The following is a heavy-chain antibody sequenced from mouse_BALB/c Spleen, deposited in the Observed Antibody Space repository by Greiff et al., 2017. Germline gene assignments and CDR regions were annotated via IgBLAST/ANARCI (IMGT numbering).Heavy chain of an antibody. J-gene: IGHJ4*01. CDR1: GFSLTSYG. CDR2: IWSGGST. V-gene: IGHV2-2*02. Sequence: QVQLKESGPGLVQPSQSLSITCTVSGFSLTSYGVHWVRQSPGKGLEWLGVIWSGGSTDNNAAFISRLSISKDNSKSQVFFKMNSLQANDTAIYYCARRGAAMDYWGQGTSVTVSS. CDR3: ARRGAAMDY.